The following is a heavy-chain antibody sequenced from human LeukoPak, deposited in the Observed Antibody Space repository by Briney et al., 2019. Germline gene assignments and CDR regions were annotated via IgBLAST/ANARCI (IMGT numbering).Heavy chain of an antibody. J-gene: IGHJ4*02. CDR1: GGTFSSYA. CDR3: ARDLDTAMGIDY. D-gene: IGHD5-18*01. Sequence: SVKVSCKASGGTFSSYAISWVRQAPGQGLEWMGRIIPILGIANYAQKFQGRVTITADKSTSTAYMELSSLRSEDTAVYYCARDLDTAMGIDYWGQGTLVTVSS. CDR2: IIPILGIA. V-gene: IGHV1-69*04.